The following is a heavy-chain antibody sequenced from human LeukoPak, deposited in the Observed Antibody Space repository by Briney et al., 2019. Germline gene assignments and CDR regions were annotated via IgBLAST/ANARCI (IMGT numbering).Heavy chain of an antibody. Sequence: SETLSLTCTVSGGSISSRPYYWGWVRQSPGKGLEWIGTISYSGTTYYNPSLKSRVTISVDTSKNHFSLKLSSVTAADTAVYYCARVGATTPYYFDYWGQGTLVTVSS. CDR1: GGSISSRPYY. J-gene: IGHJ4*02. D-gene: IGHD1-26*01. CDR2: ISYSGTT. V-gene: IGHV4-39*07. CDR3: ARVGATTPYYFDY.